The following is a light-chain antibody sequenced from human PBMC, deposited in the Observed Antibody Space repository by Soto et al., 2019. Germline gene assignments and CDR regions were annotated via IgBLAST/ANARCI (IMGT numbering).Light chain of an antibody. V-gene: IGLV1-40*01. Sequence: QAVVTQPPSVSGAPGQRVTISCTGSSANIGEGYDVHWYQQLPGTAPKLVIYANSNRPSGIPDRFSGSKSGSSASLAITGLQAEDEADYDCQSFAFSLSGSVVFGGGTKLTVL. J-gene: IGLJ2*01. CDR3: QSFAFSLSGSVV. CDR2: ANS. CDR1: SANIGEGYD.